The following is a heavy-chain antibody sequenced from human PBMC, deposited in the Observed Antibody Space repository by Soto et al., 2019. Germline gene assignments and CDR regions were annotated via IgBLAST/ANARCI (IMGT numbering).Heavy chain of an antibody. Sequence: QVQLVESGGGVVQPGTSLRLSCAASGFTFSYYAMHWVRQAPGKGLEWVAVIPYDGGEKYYAESVKGRFTISRDNSKNTLSLQMNSLRGDDTAVYYCAKALGELSPESYDYWGQGTLITVSS. V-gene: IGHV3-30*18. CDR3: AKALGELSPESYDY. D-gene: IGHD3-16*02. CDR2: IPYDGGEK. J-gene: IGHJ4*02. CDR1: GFTFSYYA.